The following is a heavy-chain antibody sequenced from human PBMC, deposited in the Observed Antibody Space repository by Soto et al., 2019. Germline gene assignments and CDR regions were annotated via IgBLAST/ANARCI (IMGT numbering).Heavy chain of an antibody. CDR1: GGSISSGGYY. D-gene: IGHD3-10*01. Sequence: QVQLQESGPGLVKPSQTLSLTCTVSGGSISSGGYYWSWIRQHPGKGLEWIGYIYYSGSTYCNPSLKSRVTISVDTSKNQFSLKLSSVTAADTAVYYCARGDMVRGVTQFDYWGQGTLVTVSS. CDR3: ARGDMVRGVTQFDY. J-gene: IGHJ4*02. V-gene: IGHV4-31*03. CDR2: IYYSGST.